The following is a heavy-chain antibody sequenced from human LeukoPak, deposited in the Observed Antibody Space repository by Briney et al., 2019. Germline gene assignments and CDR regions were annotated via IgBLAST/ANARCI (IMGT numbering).Heavy chain of an antibody. D-gene: IGHD2-15*01. Sequence: GGSLRLSCAASGFIFSSYGMHWVRQAPGKGLEWVAFIRYDGSNKYYADSVKGRFTISRDNSKNTLYLQMNSLRAEDTAVYYCARGGRGYFQHWGQGTLVTVSS. CDR3: ARGGRGYFQH. CDR1: GFIFSSYG. V-gene: IGHV3-30*02. CDR2: IRYDGSNK. J-gene: IGHJ1*01.